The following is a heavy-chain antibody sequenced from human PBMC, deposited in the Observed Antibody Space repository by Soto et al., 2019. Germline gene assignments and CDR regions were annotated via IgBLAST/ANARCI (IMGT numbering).Heavy chain of an antibody. CDR3: ARDRGGYYTAYYYYYGMDV. D-gene: IGHD3-3*01. J-gene: IGHJ6*02. V-gene: IGHV4-30-4*01. CDR1: GGSISSGDYY. Sequence: SETLSLTCTVSGGSISSGDYYWSWIHQPPGKGLERIGYIYYSGSTYYNPSLKSRVTISVDTSKNQFSLKLSSVTAADTAVYYCARDRGGYYTAYYYYYGMDVWGQGTTVTVS. CDR2: IYYSGST.